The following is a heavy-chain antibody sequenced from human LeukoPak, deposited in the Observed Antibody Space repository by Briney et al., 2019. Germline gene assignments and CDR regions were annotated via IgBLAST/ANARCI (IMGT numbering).Heavy chain of an antibody. CDR2: ISSSSSTI. J-gene: IGHJ5*02. CDR3: ARGRIVVVPAAIPTNNWFDP. V-gene: IGHV3-48*04. Sequence: PGGALRLSCAASGFTFSSYRMNWVRQAPGKGLEGVAYISSSSSTIYYADSVKGRFTISRDNAKNSLYLQMNSLRAEDTAVYYCARGRIVVVPAAIPTNNWFDPWGQGTLVTVSS. CDR1: GFTFSSYR. D-gene: IGHD2-2*01.